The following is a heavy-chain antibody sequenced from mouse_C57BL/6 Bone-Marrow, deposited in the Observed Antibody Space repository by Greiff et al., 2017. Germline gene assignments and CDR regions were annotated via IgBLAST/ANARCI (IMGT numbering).Heavy chain of an antibody. J-gene: IGHJ2*01. V-gene: IGHV1-81*01. CDR2: IYPRSGNA. Sequence: QVQLKVSGAELARPGASVKLSCTASGYTFTSYGISWVKQRTGPGLDWIGEIYPRSGNAYYNEKFKGKATLTADKSSSTAYMELRSLTSEDSAVYFCGGYYDYWGQGTTLTVSS. CDR1: GYTFTSYG. CDR3: GGYYDY. D-gene: IGHD1-1*02.